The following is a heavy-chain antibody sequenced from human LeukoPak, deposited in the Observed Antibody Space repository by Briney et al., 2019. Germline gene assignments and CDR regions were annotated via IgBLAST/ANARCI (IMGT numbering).Heavy chain of an antibody. J-gene: IGHJ4*02. CDR3: ARGGSNAGY. V-gene: IGHV3-66*01. CDR2: IYRGGNI. D-gene: IGHD1-26*01. Sequence: PGGSLRLSCVASGFTFTNHEMNWVRQAPGKGLEWVSFIYRGGNIYYADSVKGRFTLSRDDSKNTLYLQMHSLRVEDTAVYYCARGGSNAGYWGQGTLVTVSS. CDR1: GFTFTNHE.